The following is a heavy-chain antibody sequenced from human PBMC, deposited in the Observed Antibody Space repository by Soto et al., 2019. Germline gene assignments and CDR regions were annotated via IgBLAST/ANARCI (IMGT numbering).Heavy chain of an antibody. Sequence: ASVKVSCKASGYTFTSYDINWVRQATGQGLEWMGWMNPNSGNTGYAQKFQGRVTMTRNTSISTAYMELSSLRSEDTAVYYCARGLATIAALAFDIWGQGTMVTVS. CDR1: GYTFTSYD. D-gene: IGHD6-6*01. CDR2: MNPNSGNT. J-gene: IGHJ3*02. CDR3: ARGLATIAALAFDI. V-gene: IGHV1-8*02.